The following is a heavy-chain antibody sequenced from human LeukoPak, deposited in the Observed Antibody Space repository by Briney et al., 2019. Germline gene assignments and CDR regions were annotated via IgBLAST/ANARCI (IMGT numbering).Heavy chain of an antibody. D-gene: IGHD6-19*01. CDR3: AKASVAVCVGCDAFDI. V-gene: IGHV3-30*18. Sequence: GGSLRLSCAASGFTFSSYGMHWVRQAPGKGLEWVAVISYDGSNKYYADSVEGRFTISRDNSKNTLYLQMNSLTTEDTAVYYCAKASVAVCVGCDAFDIWGQGTMVTVSS. J-gene: IGHJ3*02. CDR2: ISYDGSNK. CDR1: GFTFSSYG.